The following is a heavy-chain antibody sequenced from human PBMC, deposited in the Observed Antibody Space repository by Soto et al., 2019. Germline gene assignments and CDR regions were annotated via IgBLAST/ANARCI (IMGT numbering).Heavy chain of an antibody. D-gene: IGHD3-10*01. J-gene: IGHJ4*02. CDR2: INPNSGGT. CDR1: GYTFTGYY. Sequence: QVQLVQSGAEVKKPGASVKVSCKASGYTFTGYYMHWVRQAPGQGLEWMGWINPNSGGTNYAQKFQGWVTITRDTSISTAYMELSRLRSDDTAVYYCARGMEYYGSGSSFDYWGQGTLVTVSS. V-gene: IGHV1-2*04. CDR3: ARGMEYYGSGSSFDY.